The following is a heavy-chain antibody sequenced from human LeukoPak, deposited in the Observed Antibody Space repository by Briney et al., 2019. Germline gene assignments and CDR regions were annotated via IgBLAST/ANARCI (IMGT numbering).Heavy chain of an antibody. Sequence: PGGSLRLSCAASGFTFSNHWMNWVRQAPGKGLEWVANINQGGSEKYYVGSVKGRVTISRDNTKNSLYLQMNSLRAEDTAVYYCAREGMVTTSAFDIWGRGTMVTVSS. D-gene: IGHD2-21*02. V-gene: IGHV3-7*01. J-gene: IGHJ3*02. CDR2: INQGGSEK. CDR3: AREGMVTTSAFDI. CDR1: GFTFSNHW.